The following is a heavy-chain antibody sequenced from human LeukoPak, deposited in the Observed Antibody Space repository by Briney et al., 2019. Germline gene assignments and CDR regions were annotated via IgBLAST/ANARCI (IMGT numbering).Heavy chain of an antibody. CDR1: GFTFSSYS. J-gene: IGHJ4*02. Sequence: PGGSLRLSCAASGFTFSSYSMNWVRQAPGKGLEWVSVIYSGGSTYYADSVKGRFTISRDNSKNTLYLQMNSLRAEDTAVYYCARVPYSRGRGYYFDYWGQGTLVTVSS. CDR3: ARVPYSRGRGYYFDY. CDR2: IYSGGST. D-gene: IGHD6-19*01. V-gene: IGHV3-66*01.